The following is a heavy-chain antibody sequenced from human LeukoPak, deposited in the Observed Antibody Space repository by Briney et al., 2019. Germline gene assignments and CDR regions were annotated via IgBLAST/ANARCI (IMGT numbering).Heavy chain of an antibody. D-gene: IGHD6-19*01. V-gene: IGHV4-39*01. CDR1: GGSISSSSYY. J-gene: IGHJ3*02. CDR3: ARHPQWLVHDAFDI. Sequence: SETLSLTCTVSGGSISSSSYYWGWIRQPPGKGLEWIGSIYYSGSTYYDPSLKSRVTISVDTSKNQFSLELSSVTAADTAVYYCARHPQWLVHDAFDIWGQGTMVTVSS. CDR2: IYYSGST.